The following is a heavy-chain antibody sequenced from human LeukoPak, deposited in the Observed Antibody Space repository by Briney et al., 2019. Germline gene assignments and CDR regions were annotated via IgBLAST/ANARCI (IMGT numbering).Heavy chain of an antibody. J-gene: IGHJ4*02. V-gene: IGHV3-23*01. D-gene: IGHD3-10*01. CDR2: ISGSGSST. CDR3: ARDSSMLRGPLVIYYFDF. CDR1: GFTFRSYA. Sequence: AGGSLRLSCGASGFTFRSYAMSWVRQAPGKGLEWVSVISGSGSSTYYADSVKGRFTISRDNSKNTLYLQMNSLRVEDTAFYYCARDSSMLRGPLVIYYFDFWGQGTLVTVSS.